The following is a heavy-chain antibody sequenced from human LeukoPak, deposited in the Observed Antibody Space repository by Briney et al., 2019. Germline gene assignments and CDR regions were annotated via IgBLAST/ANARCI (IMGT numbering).Heavy chain of an antibody. CDR2: IYPGDSDT. Sequence: TLGESLKISCKGSGYSFTSYWIGWVRQMPGKGLEWMGIIYPGDSDTRYSPSFQGQVTISADKSISTAYLRWSSLKASDTAMYYCARLRPLGSSSWNCYDPWGQGTLVTVSS. CDR1: GYSFTSYW. J-gene: IGHJ5*02. V-gene: IGHV5-51*01. D-gene: IGHD6-13*01. CDR3: ARLRPLGSSSWNCYDP.